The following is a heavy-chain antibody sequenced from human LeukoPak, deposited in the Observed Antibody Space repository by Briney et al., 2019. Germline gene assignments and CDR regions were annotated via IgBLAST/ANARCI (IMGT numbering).Heavy chain of an antibody. CDR2: INQDGGEK. J-gene: IGHJ5*02. CDR1: GFTFSSYW. Sequence: PGGSLRLSCAASGFTFSSYWVSWVRQAPGKGLEWVANINQDGGEKYYVDSVKGRFTISRDNSKNTLYLQMNSLRAEDTAVYYCAKNPRITMVRGAISNWFDPWGQGTLVTVSS. CDR3: AKNPRITMVRGAISNWFDP. D-gene: IGHD3-10*01. V-gene: IGHV3-7*03.